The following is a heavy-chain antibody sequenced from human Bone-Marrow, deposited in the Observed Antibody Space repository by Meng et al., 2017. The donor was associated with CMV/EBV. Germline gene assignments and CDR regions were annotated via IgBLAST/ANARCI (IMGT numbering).Heavy chain of an antibody. D-gene: IGHD4-23*01. V-gene: IGHV3-48*04. J-gene: IGHJ6*01. CDR3: ARDAGNSGYGMDV. CDR2: ISYITSDGST. Sequence: GESLKLSCAASGFTFSSYAMSWVRQAPGKGLEWISWISYITSDGSTYYADSVKGRFTISRDNAKNSLYLQMNSLRAEDTAVYYCARDAGNSGYGMDVWGQGTTVTGSS. CDR1: GFTFSSYA.